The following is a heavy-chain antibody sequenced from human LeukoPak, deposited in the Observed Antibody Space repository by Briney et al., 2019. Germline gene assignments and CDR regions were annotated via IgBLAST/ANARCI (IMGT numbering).Heavy chain of an antibody. CDR3: ARVAAAGKGVFDY. Sequence: PGGSLRLSCAASGFTFSSYEMNWVRQAPGKGPEWVSYVSGSGSTIYYADSVKGRFTISRDNAKTSLYLQMNSLRVEDTAVYYCARVAAAGKGVFDYWGQGTLVTVSS. CDR2: VSGSGSTI. J-gene: IGHJ4*02. CDR1: GFTFSSYE. D-gene: IGHD6-13*01. V-gene: IGHV3-48*03.